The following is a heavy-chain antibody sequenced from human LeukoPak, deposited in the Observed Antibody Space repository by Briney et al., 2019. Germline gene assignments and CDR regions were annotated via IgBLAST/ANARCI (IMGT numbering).Heavy chain of an antibody. Sequence: GGSLRLSCAASGFTLSSHWMHWVRQAPGKGLEWVSAISGRSGSTYYADSVKGRFTISRDSSKNTLYLQMNSLRADDTAVYYCAKWGDYDVLTGYYVSDFWGQGTLVTVSS. V-gene: IGHV3-23*01. CDR3: AKWGDYDVLTGYYVSDF. CDR1: GFTLSSHW. D-gene: IGHD3-9*01. J-gene: IGHJ4*02. CDR2: ISGRSGST.